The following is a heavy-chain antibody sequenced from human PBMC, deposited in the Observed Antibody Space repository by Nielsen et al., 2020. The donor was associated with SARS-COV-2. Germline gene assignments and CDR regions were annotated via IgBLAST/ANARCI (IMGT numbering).Heavy chain of an antibody. CDR1: GFTFSSYG. Sequence: GESLKISCAASGFTFSSYGMHWVRQAPGKGLEWVAVIWYDGSNKYYADSVKGRFTISRDNSKNTLYLQMNSLRAEDTAVYYCARGGVEGFGSVAARFLLSYYMDVWGKGTTVTVSS. CDR3: ARGGVEGFGSVAARFLLSYYMDV. J-gene: IGHJ6*03. D-gene: IGHD6-6*01. CDR2: IWYDGSNK. V-gene: IGHV3-33*01.